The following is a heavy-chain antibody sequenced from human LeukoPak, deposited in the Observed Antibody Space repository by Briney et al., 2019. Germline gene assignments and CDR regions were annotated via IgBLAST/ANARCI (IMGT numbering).Heavy chain of an antibody. Sequence: ASVKVSCKASGYTFTSYDINWVRQAPGQGLEWMGWMSPNSGNTDCAQKFQGRVIMTRNTSISTAYMELSSLRSEDTAVYYCARWDSNYGFDPWGQGTLVTVSS. CDR3: ARWDSNYGFDP. CDR1: GYTFTSYD. D-gene: IGHD4-11*01. CDR2: MSPNSGNT. J-gene: IGHJ5*02. V-gene: IGHV1-8*01.